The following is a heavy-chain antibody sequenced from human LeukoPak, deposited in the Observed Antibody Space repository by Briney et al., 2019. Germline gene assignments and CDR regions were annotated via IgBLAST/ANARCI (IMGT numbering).Heavy chain of an antibody. CDR3: ARDGDWVGGTIDY. Sequence: GSLRLSCAASGFTFSSYGMHWVRQAPGKGLEWVAVIWYDGSNKYYADSVKGRFTISRDNSKNTLYLQMNSLRAEDTAVYYCARDGDWVGGTIDYWGQGTLVTVSS. J-gene: IGHJ4*02. CDR1: GFTFSSYG. V-gene: IGHV3-33*01. D-gene: IGHD2-21*01. CDR2: IWYDGSNK.